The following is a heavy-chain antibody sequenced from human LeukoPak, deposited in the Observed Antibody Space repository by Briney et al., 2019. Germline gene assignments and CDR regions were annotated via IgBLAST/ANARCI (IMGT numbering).Heavy chain of an antibody. J-gene: IGHJ3*02. CDR1: GGTFSSYA. CDR2: IIPILGIA. D-gene: IGHD3-22*01. V-gene: IGHV1-69*04. CDR3: ARDPDSSGYDAFDI. Sequence: VASVKVSCKASGGTFSSYAISWVRQAPGQGLEWMGRIIPILGIANYAQKFQGRVTITADKSTSTAYMELSSLRSEDTAVYYCARDPDSSGYDAFDIWGQGTMVTVSS.